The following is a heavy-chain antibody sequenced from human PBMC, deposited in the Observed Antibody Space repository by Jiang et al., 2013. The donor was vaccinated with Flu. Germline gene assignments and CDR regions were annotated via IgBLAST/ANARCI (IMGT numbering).Heavy chain of an antibody. CDR2: IYYSGST. V-gene: IGHV4-59*12. CDR1: GGSISSYY. CDR3: ARADMMEEAGRYYYYYGMDV. D-gene: IGHD6-6*01. Sequence: VLLKPSETLSLTCTVSGGSISSYYWSWIRQPPGKGLEWIGYIYYSGSTNYNPSLKSRVTISVDTSKNQFSLKLSSVTAADTAVYYCARADMMEEAGRYYYYYGMDVWGQGTTVTVSS. J-gene: IGHJ6*02.